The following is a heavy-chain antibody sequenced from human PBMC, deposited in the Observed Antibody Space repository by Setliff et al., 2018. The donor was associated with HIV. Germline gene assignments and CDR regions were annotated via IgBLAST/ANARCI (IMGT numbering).Heavy chain of an antibody. CDR1: GFTFSSYW. V-gene: IGHV3-7*01. CDR3: ARGLNYYGSGSYYTGFDY. J-gene: IGHJ4*02. Sequence: PGESLKISCAASGFTFSSYWMSWVRQAPGKGLEWVANIKQDGSEKYYVDSVKGRFTISRDNAKNSLYLQMNSLRAEDTAVYYCARGLNYYGSGSYYTGFDYWGQGTPVTVSS. D-gene: IGHD3-10*01. CDR2: IKQDGSEK.